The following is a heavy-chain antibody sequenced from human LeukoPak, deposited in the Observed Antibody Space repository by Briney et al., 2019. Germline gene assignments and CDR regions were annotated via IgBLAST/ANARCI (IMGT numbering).Heavy chain of an antibody. CDR2: IYYSGNT. CDR3: ARDPTALATVDY. Sequence: PSETLSLTCTVSGVSISTSRYYWGWIRQPPGKGLEWIGSIYYSGNTYYNPSLKSRVTISVDTSKNQFSLKLSSVTAADTAVYYCARDPTALATVDYWGQGTLVTVSS. CDR1: GVSISTSRYY. V-gene: IGHV4-39*07. J-gene: IGHJ4*02. D-gene: IGHD5-18*01.